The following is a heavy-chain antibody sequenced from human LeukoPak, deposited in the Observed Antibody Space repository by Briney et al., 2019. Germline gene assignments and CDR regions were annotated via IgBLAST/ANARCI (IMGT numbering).Heavy chain of an antibody. D-gene: IGHD6-13*01. CDR1: GFTFSTYA. CDR3: ARIGSSSWYQNYYYMDV. J-gene: IGHJ6*03. Sequence: GGSLRLSCAASGFTFSTYAMHWVRQAPGKGLEWVAVISYDGSSKYYADSVKGRFTISRDNSKNTLYLQMNSLRAEDTAVYYCARIGSSSWYQNYYYMDVWGKGTTVTVSS. V-gene: IGHV3-30*04. CDR2: ISYDGSSK.